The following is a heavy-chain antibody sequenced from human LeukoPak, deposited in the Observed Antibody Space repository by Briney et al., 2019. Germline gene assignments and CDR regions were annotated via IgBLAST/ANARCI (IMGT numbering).Heavy chain of an antibody. CDR3: AKSGLRGTPSASFDY. J-gene: IGHJ4*02. CDR2: ISGRGASK. D-gene: IGHD3-10*01. CDR1: GLTFNNYA. Sequence: PGGTLRLSCAVSGLTFNNYAMSWVRQAPGKGLEWVSGISGRGASKYYADSVKGRFTISRDNSKNTLYLQMNSLRAEDTAVYYCAKSGLRGTPSASFDYWGQGTLVTVSS. V-gene: IGHV3-23*01.